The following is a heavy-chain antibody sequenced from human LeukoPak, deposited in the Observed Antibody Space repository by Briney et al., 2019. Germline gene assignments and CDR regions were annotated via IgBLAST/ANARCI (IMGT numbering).Heavy chain of an antibody. CDR1: GFTFSSYG. J-gene: IGHJ4*02. CDR3: AKDLIWGIRSFDY. D-gene: IGHD7-27*01. Sequence: PGGSLRLSCAASGFTFSSYGMHWVRQAPGKGLEWVAFIRYDGSNKYYADSVKGRFTISRDNSKNTLYLQMNSLRAEDRAVYYCAKDLIWGIRSFDYWGQGTLVTVSS. V-gene: IGHV3-30*02. CDR2: IRYDGSNK.